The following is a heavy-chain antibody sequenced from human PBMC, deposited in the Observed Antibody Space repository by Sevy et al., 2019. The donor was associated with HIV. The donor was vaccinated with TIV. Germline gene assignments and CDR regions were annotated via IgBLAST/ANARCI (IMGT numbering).Heavy chain of an antibody. D-gene: IGHD5-18*01. CDR2: ISSSSSYI. CDR3: ARDQGYSYAFDY. J-gene: IGHJ4*02. Sequence: GGSLRLSCAASGFTFSSYSMNWVRQAPGKGLEWVSSISSSSSYIYYADSVKGRFTISRDNAKNSLYLQMNSVRAEDTAVYYCARDQGYSYAFDYWGQGTLVTVSS. CDR1: GFTFSSYS. V-gene: IGHV3-21*01.